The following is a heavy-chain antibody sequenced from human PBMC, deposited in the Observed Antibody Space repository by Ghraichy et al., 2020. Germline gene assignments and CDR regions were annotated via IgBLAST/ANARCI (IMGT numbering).Heavy chain of an antibody. D-gene: IGHD3-10*01. J-gene: IGHJ2*01. V-gene: IGHV1-2*02. CDR2: INPNSGGT. Sequence: ASVKVSCKASGYTFTGYYMHWVRQAPGQGLEWMGWINPNSGGTNYAQKFQGRVTMTRDTSISTAYMELSRLRSDDTAVYYCARGGVIVAPYPLLLPLGNFDLWGRGTLVTVSS. CDR3: ARGGVIVAPYPLLLPLGNFDL. CDR1: GYTFTGYY.